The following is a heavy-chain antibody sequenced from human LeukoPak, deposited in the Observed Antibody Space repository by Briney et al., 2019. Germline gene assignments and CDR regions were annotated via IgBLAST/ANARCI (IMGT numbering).Heavy chain of an antibody. J-gene: IGHJ5*02. CDR2: INPNSGGT. V-gene: IGHV1-2*02. CDR3: ARDSGTTGEVKFDP. Sequence: HWASVKVSCKASGYTFTGYYMHWVRQAPGQGLEWMGWINPNSGGTNYAQKFQGRVTMTRDTSISTAYMELSRLRSDDTAVYYCARDSGTTGEVKFDPWGQGTLVTVSS. CDR1: GYTFTGYY. D-gene: IGHD3-10*01.